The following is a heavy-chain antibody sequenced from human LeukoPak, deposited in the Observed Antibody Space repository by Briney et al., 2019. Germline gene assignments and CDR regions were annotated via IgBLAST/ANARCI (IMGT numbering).Heavy chain of an antibody. V-gene: IGHV3-48*03. J-gene: IGHJ4*02. Sequence: GGSLRLSCAASGFIFSRYEMNWVRQAPGKGLEWVSYISSSGNTMYYADSVKGRFTISRDNAKSSLYLQIHSLRAEDTAVYYCARVANQKHYFDYWGQGTLVTVSP. CDR3: ARVANQKHYFDY. CDR1: GFIFSRYE. D-gene: IGHD2-21*01. CDR2: ISSSGNTM.